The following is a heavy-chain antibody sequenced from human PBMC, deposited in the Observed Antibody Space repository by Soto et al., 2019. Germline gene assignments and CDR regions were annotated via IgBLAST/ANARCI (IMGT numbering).Heavy chain of an antibody. J-gene: IGHJ4*02. Sequence: GASVKVSCKASGGTFSSYAISWVRQAPGQGLEWMGGIIPIFGTANYAQKFQGRVTITADESTSTAYMELSSLRSEDTAVFYCAGHPIGYSGYDSDYWGQGTLVTVSS. CDR1: GGTFSSYA. V-gene: IGHV1-69*13. D-gene: IGHD5-12*01. CDR2: IIPIFGTA. CDR3: AGHPIGYSGYDSDY.